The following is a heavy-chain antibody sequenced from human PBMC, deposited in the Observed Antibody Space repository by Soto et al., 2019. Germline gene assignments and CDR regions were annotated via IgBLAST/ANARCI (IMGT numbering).Heavy chain of an antibody. CDR3: AGDIVVVPADNPWYFDL. J-gene: IGHJ2*01. CDR2: IIPILGIA. Sequence: QVQLVQSGAEVKKPGSSVKVSCKASGGTFSSYTISWVRQAPGQGLEWMGRIIPILGIANYAQKFQGRVTITADKSTSTAYMELSSLRSEDTAVYYCAGDIVVVPADNPWYFDLWGRGTLVTVSS. CDR1: GGTFSSYT. D-gene: IGHD2-2*01. V-gene: IGHV1-69*02.